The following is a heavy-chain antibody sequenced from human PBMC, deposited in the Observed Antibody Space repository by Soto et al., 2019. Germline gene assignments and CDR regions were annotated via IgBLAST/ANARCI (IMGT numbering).Heavy chain of an antibody. CDR1: GYTFTTYT. D-gene: IGHD3-22*01. J-gene: IGHJ3*02. CDR3: AIKIPYYYDTSGFKDAFDI. V-gene: IGHV1-3*01. CDR2: INAGNGNT. Sequence: ASVKVSCKASGYTFTTYTMQWVRQAPGQRLEWMGWINAGNGNTKYSQKFQGRVTITRDTSASTAYMELSSLRSEDTAVYYCAIKIPYYYDTSGFKDAFDIWGQGTMVTV.